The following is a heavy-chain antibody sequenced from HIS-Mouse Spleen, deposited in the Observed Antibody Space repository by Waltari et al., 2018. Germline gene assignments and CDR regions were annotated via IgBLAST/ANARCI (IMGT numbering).Heavy chain of an antibody. V-gene: IGHV1-2*02. J-gene: IGHJ4*02. CDR2: INPNSGGT. CDR3: ARVLPYSSSWYFDY. D-gene: IGHD6-13*01. Sequence: QVQLVQSGAEVKKPGASVKVSCKASGYTFTGYYMHWVRRAPGQGLEWLGWINPNSGGTNYAQKFQGRVTMTRDTSISTAYMELSRLRSDDTAVYYCARVLPYSSSWYFDYWGQGTLVTVSS. CDR1: GYTFTGYY.